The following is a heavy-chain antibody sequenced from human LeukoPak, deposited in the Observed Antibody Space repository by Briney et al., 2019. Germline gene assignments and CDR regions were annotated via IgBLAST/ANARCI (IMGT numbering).Heavy chain of an antibody. CDR3: ARDRGGWYSVFDY. D-gene: IGHD6-19*01. J-gene: IGHJ4*02. Sequence: PSETLSLTCAVYGGSFSGYYWSWIRQPPGKGLEWIGEINHSGSTNYNPSLKSRVTISVDTSKNQFSLQLNSVTPEDTAVYYCARDRGGWYSVFDYWGQGTLVTVSS. V-gene: IGHV4-34*01. CDR1: GGSFSGYY. CDR2: INHSGST.